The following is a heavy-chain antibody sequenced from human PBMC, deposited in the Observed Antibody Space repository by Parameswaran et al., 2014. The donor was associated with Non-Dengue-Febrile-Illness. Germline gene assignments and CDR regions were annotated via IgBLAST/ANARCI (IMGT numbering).Heavy chain of an antibody. CDR2: IYHSGST. D-gene: IGHD4-23*01. CDR3: ARESVTPSFDY. Sequence: RWIRQPPGKGLEWIGEIYHSGSTNYNPSLKSRVTISVDKSKNQFSLKLSSVTAADTAVYYCARESVTPSFDYWGQGTPGHRLL. J-gene: IGHJ4*02. V-gene: IGHV4-4*02.